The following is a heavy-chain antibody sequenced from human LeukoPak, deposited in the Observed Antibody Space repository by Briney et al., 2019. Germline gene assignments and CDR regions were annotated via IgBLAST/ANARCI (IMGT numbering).Heavy chain of an antibody. CDR2: ISWNSGSI. V-gene: IGHV3-9*03. CDR1: GFTFDDYA. J-gene: IGHJ4*02. D-gene: IGHD6-19*01. Sequence: GGSLRLSCAASGFTFDDYAMHWVRQAPGKGLEWVSGISWNSGSIGYADSVKGRFTISRDNSKNTLYLQMNNLRAEDMAVYYCARDGTDPTGWYYAYWGQGTLVTVSS. CDR3: ARDGTDPTGWYYAY.